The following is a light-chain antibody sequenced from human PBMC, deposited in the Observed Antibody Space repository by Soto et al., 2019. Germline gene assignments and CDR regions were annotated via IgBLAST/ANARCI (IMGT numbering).Light chain of an antibody. V-gene: IGKV3-20*01. CDR2: GAS. Sequence: EIVLTQSPGTLSLSPGERATLSCRASQSVSSRYLARYQQKPGQAPRLLIYGASSRATGIPDRFSGSGSGTDFTLTISRLEPEDFAVYYCQQYANSPPTFGQGTKVEI. J-gene: IGKJ1*01. CDR1: QSVSSRY. CDR3: QQYANSPPT.